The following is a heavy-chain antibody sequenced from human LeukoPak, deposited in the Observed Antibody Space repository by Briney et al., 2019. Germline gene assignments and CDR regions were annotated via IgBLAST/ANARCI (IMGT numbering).Heavy chain of an antibody. Sequence: GTSVKVSCKASGFTFTSSAMQWVRQARGQRLEWIGWIVVGSGNTNYAQKFQERVTITRDMSTSTAYMELSSLRSEDTAVYYCAANAKLRRPPASDIWGQRTMVTVSS. CDR3: AANAKLRRPPASDI. CDR1: GFTFTSSA. CDR2: IVVGSGNT. J-gene: IGHJ3*02. D-gene: IGHD1-1*01. V-gene: IGHV1-58*02.